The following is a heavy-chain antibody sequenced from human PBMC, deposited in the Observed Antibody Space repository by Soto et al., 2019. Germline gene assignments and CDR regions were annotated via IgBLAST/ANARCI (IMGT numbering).Heavy chain of an antibody. J-gene: IGHJ6*02. V-gene: IGHV4-39*01. CDR3: ARRDYYYYGMDV. CDR1: GGSISSSSYY. CDR2: IYYSGST. Sequence: SETLSLTCTVSGGSISSSSYYWCWIRQPPGKGLEWIGSIYYSGSTYYNPSLKSRVTISVDTSKNQFSLELSSVTAADTAVYYCARRDYYYYGMDVWGQGTTVTVSS.